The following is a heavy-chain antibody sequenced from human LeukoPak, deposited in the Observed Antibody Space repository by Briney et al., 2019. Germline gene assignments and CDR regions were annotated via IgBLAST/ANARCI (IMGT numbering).Heavy chain of an antibody. Sequence: GRSLRLSCAASGFSFSSFDMHWVRQATEKGLEWVSVIGTACDSYYPGSVKGRFTISREIAKNPLYLQMNSLRAGDTSVYYCTRSLPCRGYSPHDCGACDIWGQGTMVTVSS. CDR1: GFSFSSFD. D-gene: IGHD5-12*01. CDR3: TRSLPCRGYSPHDCGACDI. V-gene: IGHV3-13*01. CDR2: IGTACDS. J-gene: IGHJ3*02.